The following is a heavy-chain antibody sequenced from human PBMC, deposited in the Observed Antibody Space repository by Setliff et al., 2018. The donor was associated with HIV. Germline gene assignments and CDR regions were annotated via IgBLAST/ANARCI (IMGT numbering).Heavy chain of an antibody. Sequence: ASVKVSCKASGYILGSNEISWVRQAPGQGLEWMGWISVGNLNTNYAEKFQGRVTMTVDTSTNTAYMEVRSLTSDDTATYYCARDRVSRTTRAFDYWGQGTLVTVSS. J-gene: IGHJ4*02. D-gene: IGHD6-13*01. CDR1: GYILGSNE. CDR2: ISVGNLNT. CDR3: ARDRVSRTTRAFDY. V-gene: IGHV1-18*01.